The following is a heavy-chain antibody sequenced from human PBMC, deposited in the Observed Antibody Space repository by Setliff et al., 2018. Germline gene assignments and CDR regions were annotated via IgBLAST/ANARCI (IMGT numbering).Heavy chain of an antibody. CDR1: GYTFTSYD. J-gene: IGHJ6*03. CDR3: QVGIGTMVRGVIIGDYYYMDV. V-gene: IGHV1-8*03. Sequence: ASVKVSCKASGYTFTSYDINWVRQATGQGLEWTGWMNPNSGNTGYAQKFQGRVTITRNTSISTAYMELSSLRSEDTAVYYCQVGIGTMVRGVIIGDYYYMDVWGKGTTVT. CDR2: MNPNSGNT. D-gene: IGHD3-10*01.